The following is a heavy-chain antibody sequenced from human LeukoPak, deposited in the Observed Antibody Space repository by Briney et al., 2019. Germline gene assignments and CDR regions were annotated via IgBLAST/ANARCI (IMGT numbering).Heavy chain of an antibody. V-gene: IGHV3-23*01. CDR2: ISGSGAST. CDR3: AKSHSVAVAGTYSTYYFDS. J-gene: IGHJ4*02. D-gene: IGHD6-19*01. Sequence: GGSLRLSCAASGFTFSSFAMSWVRQAPGRGLEWVSSISGSGASTYYADSVKGRFTISRDNSRNTLYLQMSSLRAEDTAVYYCAKSHSVAVAGTYSTYYFDSWGQGTLVAVSS. CDR1: GFTFSSFA.